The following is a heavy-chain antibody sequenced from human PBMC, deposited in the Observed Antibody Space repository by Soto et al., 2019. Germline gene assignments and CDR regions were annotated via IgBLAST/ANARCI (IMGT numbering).Heavy chain of an antibody. CDR1: GGYSSGGYYS. Sequence: SEPRSGISAVCGGYSSGGYYSRSWIRKPRWKCLEWIGFIYNSGSTYYIWSLESRVTISVDRSKNHLFLNLTSVTAADTAVYYCATYRKFFQSWGQGTKVSVSS. J-gene: IGHJ3*01. V-gene: IGHV4-30-2*01. D-gene: IGHD3-3*01. CDR2: IYNSGST. CDR3: ATYRKFFQS.